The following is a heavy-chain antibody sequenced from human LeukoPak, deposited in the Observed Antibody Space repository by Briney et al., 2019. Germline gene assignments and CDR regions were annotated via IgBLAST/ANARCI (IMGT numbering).Heavy chain of an antibody. D-gene: IGHD6-6*01. J-gene: IGHJ6*03. CDR1: GFTFSSYS. CDR3: ASLYSSSSYYYYYYMDV. Sequence: GGSLRLSCAASGFTFSSYSMNWVRQAPGKGLEWVSSISSSSYIYYADSVKGRFTISRDNAKNSLYLQMNSLRAEDTAVYYCASLYSSSSYYYYYYMDVWAKGPRSPSP. V-gene: IGHV3-21*01. CDR2: ISSSSYI.